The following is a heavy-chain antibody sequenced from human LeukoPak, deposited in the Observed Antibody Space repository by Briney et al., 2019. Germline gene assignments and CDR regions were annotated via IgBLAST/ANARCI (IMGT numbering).Heavy chain of an antibody. Sequence: PSETLSLTCAVYGGSFSGYYWSWIRQPPGKGLEWIGEINHSGSTNYNPSLKSRVTISVDTSKNQFSLKLSSVTAADTAVYYCARVYGDYAAGYYFDYWGQGTLVTVSS. J-gene: IGHJ4*02. CDR2: INHSGST. CDR3: ARVYGDYAAGYYFDY. CDR1: GGSFSGYY. D-gene: IGHD4-17*01. V-gene: IGHV4-34*01.